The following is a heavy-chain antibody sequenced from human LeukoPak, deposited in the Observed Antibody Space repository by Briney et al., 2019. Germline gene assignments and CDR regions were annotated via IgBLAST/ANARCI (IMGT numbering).Heavy chain of an antibody. V-gene: IGHV3-9*01. D-gene: IGHD3-22*01. CDR2: ISWNSGSI. Sequence: PGGSLRLSCAASGFTFDDYAMHWVRQAPGKGLEWVSGISWNSGSIGYADSVKGRFTISRDNAKNSLYLQMNSLRAEDTALYYCAKGSSTYHYDSSGYYYFDYWGQGTPVTVSS. J-gene: IGHJ4*02. CDR3: AKGSSTYHYDSSGYYYFDY. CDR1: GFTFDDYA.